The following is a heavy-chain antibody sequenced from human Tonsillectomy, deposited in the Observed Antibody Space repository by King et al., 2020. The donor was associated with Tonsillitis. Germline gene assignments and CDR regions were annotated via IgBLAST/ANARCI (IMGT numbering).Heavy chain of an antibody. J-gene: IGHJ6*02. D-gene: IGHD5-12*01. Sequence: VQLVESGAEVKKPGESLKISCKGSGYSFTNYWIGWVRQMPGKGLEWVGIIYPGDSDTRYSPSFQGQVTISADKSITTAYLQWSSLKASDTAMYYCAKFGYESGSLGYGMYVWGQGTTVIVSS. CDR3: AKFGYESGSLGYGMYV. CDR1: GYSFTNYW. V-gene: IGHV5-51*01. CDR2: IYPGDSDT.